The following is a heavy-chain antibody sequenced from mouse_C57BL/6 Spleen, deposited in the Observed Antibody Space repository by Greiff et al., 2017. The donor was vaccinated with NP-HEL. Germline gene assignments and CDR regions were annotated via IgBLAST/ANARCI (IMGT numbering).Heavy chain of an antibody. V-gene: IGHV1-52*01. CDR2: LYPSDSET. Sequence: QVQLQQPGAELVRPGSSVKLSCKASGYTFTSYWMHWVKQRPIQGLEWIGNLYPSDSETHYNQKFKDKATLTVVKSASTAYMQLSSLTSEDSAVYDCARTYYGNSWYFDVWGTGTTVTVSS. CDR1: GYTFTSYW. CDR3: ARTYYGNSWYFDV. J-gene: IGHJ1*03. D-gene: IGHD2-10*01.